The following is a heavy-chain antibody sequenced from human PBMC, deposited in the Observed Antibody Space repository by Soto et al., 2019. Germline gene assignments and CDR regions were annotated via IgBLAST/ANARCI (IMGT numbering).Heavy chain of an antibody. Sequence: QVQLVQSGAEMKKPGSSVKVSCKASGGIFSSYDINWVRQAPGQGLEWLGGIIAMFGTANYAQNFRGRITITADESTSTVYMELNSLRSEDTAVYYCAGLAAAKYYFDYWGQGTEVTVSS. CDR1: GGIFSSYD. CDR2: IIAMFGTA. V-gene: IGHV1-69*01. CDR3: AGLAAAKYYFDY. J-gene: IGHJ4*02. D-gene: IGHD3-16*01.